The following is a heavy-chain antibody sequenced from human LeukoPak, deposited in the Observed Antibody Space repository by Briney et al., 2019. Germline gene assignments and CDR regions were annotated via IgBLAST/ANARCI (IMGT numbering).Heavy chain of an antibody. CDR1: GFTFSSYA. CDR2: ISSSDGST. J-gene: IGHJ6*03. Sequence: GGSLRLSCAASGFTFSSYAMSWVRQAPGKGLEWVSSISSSDGSTYYADSVKGRFTISRDNSKNTLYLQMNSLRAEDTAVYYCTKPLGYCSGGSCYSGGYMDVWGKGTTVTVSS. V-gene: IGHV3-23*01. D-gene: IGHD2-15*01. CDR3: TKPLGYCSGGSCYSGGYMDV.